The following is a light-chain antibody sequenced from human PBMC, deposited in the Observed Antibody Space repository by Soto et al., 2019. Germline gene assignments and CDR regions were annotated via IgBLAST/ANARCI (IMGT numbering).Light chain of an antibody. J-gene: IGKJ5*01. Sequence: EIVMPQSPGTLSLSPGESSTLSCRASQSVSSRLAWYQQKPGQAPRLLISGASSRATGIPDRFSGSGSGTDFTLTISSLQPEDFATYYCQQSYSTPITFGQGTRLEIK. CDR2: GAS. CDR1: QSVSSR. V-gene: IGKV3-20*01. CDR3: QQSYSTPIT.